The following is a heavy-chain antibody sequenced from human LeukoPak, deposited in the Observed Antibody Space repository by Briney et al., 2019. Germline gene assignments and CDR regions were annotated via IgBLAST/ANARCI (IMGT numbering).Heavy chain of an antibody. V-gene: IGHV3-48*01. CDR2: LSGRSNSI. CDR3: ARVGYDSSGSLYYFDY. Sequence: GGSLRLSCAASGFTFTTYGMNWVRQAPGKGLEWVSYLSGRSNSIYYAESVKGRFTISRDNAKNSLYLQMNSLRAEDTAVYYCARVGYDSSGSLYYFDYWGQGTLVTVSS. J-gene: IGHJ4*02. D-gene: IGHD3-22*01. CDR1: GFTFTTYG.